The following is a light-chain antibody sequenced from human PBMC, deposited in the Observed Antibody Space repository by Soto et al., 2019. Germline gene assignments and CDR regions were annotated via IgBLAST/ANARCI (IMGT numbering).Light chain of an antibody. J-gene: IGKJ4*01. V-gene: IGKV3-15*01. CDR3: QEYINWPSLT. Sequence: EIVLTQSPATLSVSPGERATLSCRASQSVRSNLAWYQQKPGQGPRHLIFVASTRATNIPARFSGSGSGTEFTLTISSLQSEDFAVYYCQEYINWPSLTFGGGTKVEIK. CDR2: VAS. CDR1: QSVRSN.